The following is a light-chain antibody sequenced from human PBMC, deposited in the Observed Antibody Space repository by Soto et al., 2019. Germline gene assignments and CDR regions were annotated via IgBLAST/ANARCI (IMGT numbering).Light chain of an antibody. Sequence: DIVMTQSPLSLPVTPGEPASISCRSSQSLLHSNGYNYLDWYLQKPGQSPQLLIYLGSNRASGVTDRFSGSGSGTDVTLKISRVEAEDVGVYYCMQALQSPLTFGGGTKVEIK. V-gene: IGKV2-28*01. CDR2: LGS. CDR1: QSLLHSNGYNY. J-gene: IGKJ4*01. CDR3: MQALQSPLT.